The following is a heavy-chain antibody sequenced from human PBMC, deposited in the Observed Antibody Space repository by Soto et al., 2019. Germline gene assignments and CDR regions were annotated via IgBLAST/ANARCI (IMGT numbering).Heavy chain of an antibody. CDR1: GGSFTGYY. CDR2: INYRGST. V-gene: IGHV4-34*10. D-gene: IGHD2-15*01. Sequence: PSETLSLTCAVYGGSFTGYYWTWIRQTPGKGLEWIGEINYRGSTYYNPSLESRITMAVDTSKNQFSLKLSSVTAADTAVYYCARARGARYFDYWGQGTLVTVSS. J-gene: IGHJ4*02. CDR3: ARARGARYFDY.